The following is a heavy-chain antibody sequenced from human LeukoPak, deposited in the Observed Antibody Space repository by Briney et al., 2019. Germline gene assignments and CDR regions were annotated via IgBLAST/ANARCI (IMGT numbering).Heavy chain of an antibody. Sequence: GASVKVSCKASQYLFTGYSMHWVPQAPGQRLEGMGWFNPNSGVTNHAQKFQGRGTMARDTPISTAYMELSRLRSDDTAVYYCARDRPLDADDYYGFYYFDYWGQGTLVTVSS. CDR3: ARDRPLDADDYYGFYYFDY. V-gene: IGHV1-2*02. CDR1: QYLFTGYS. CDR2: FNPNSGVT. D-gene: IGHD3-10*01. J-gene: IGHJ4*02.